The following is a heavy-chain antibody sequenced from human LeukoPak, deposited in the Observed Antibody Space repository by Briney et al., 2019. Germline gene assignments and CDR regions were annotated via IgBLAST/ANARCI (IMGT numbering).Heavy chain of an antibody. D-gene: IGHD2-21*01. Sequence: SVKVSCKASGGTFSSYAISWVRQAPGQGLEWMGGIIPMLGTANYAQKFQVRVTITADESTSTAYMELSSLRSEDTAVYYCARDTTSIAYCGGDCYSDAFDIWGQGTMVTVSS. J-gene: IGHJ3*02. V-gene: IGHV1-69*13. CDR3: ARDTTSIAYCGGDCYSDAFDI. CDR1: GGTFSSYA. CDR2: IIPMLGTA.